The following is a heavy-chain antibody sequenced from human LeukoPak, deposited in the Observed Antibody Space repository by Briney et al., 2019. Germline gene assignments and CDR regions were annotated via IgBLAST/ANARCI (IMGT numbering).Heavy chain of an antibody. CDR1: GGSISSYY. CDR2: IYYSGST. J-gene: IGHJ4*02. Sequence: SETLSLTCTVSGGSISSYYWSWIRQPPGKGLEWIRYIYYSGSTNYNPSLKSRVTISVDTSKNQFSLKLSSVTAADTAVYYGARINMGDFWSGYLMPYFDYWGQGTLVTVSS. CDR3: ARINMGDFWSGYLMPYFDY. V-gene: IGHV4-59*01. D-gene: IGHD3-3*01.